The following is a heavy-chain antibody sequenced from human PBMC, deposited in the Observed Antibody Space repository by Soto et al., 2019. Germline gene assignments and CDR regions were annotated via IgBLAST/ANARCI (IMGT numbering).Heavy chain of an antibody. D-gene: IGHD6-13*01. J-gene: IGHJ6*01. CDR3: TRARSSSWDSFYGMEV. V-gene: IGHV6-1*01. CDR1: VYGVSSNSAA. CDR2: TYYRSKWYN. Sequence: PSQTLSLTCAISVYGVSSNSAAWNWIIQSPSRGLEWLGRTYYRSKWYNDYTVSVKSRITINPDTSKNQFSLQLSSVTPEDTAVYYCTRARSSSWDSFYGMEVLGQGTTVIVS.